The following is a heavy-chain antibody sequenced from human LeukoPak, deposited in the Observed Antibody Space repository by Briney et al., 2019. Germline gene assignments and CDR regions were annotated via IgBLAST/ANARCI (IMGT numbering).Heavy chain of an antibody. J-gene: IGHJ4*02. Sequence: PGGSLRLSCAASGFTFSSYSMNWVRQAPGKGLEWVSSISSSSSYIYYADSVKGRFTISRDNAKNSLYLQMNSLRAEDTAVYYCASGTDSDPDFAYWGQGTLVTVSS. CDR3: ASGTDSDPDFAY. V-gene: IGHV3-21*01. CDR2: ISSSSSYI. CDR1: GFTFSSYS. D-gene: IGHD2-21*01.